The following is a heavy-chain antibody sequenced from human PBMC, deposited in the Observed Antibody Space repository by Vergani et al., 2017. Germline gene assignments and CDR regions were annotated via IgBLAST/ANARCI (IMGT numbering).Heavy chain of an antibody. J-gene: IGHJ6*02. CDR2: ISGSGGST. CDR1: GFTFSSYA. V-gene: IGHV3-23*01. CDR3: ARVSGKGKYGSGSQSPYYYYGMDV. Sequence: EVQLLESGGGLVQPGGSLRLSCAASGFTFSSYAMSWVRQAPGKGLEWVSAISGSGGSTYYADSVKGRFTISRDNSKNTLYLQMNSLRAEDTAVYYCARVSGKGKYGSGSQSPYYYYGMDVWGQXP. D-gene: IGHD3-10*01.